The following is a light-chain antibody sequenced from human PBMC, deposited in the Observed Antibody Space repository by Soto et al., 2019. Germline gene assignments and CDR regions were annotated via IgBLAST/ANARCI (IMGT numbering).Light chain of an antibody. J-gene: IGLJ2*01. CDR3: TSYATGNTFP. CDR1: SPNVGVYKL. CDR2: EGS. Sequence: QSALTQPASVFGSPGQSITISCTGTSPNVGVYKLVSWYQQHPGKAPKLIIYEGSKRPSGVSNRFSGSKSGNTASLTVSGLQAEDEADYYCTSYATGNTFPFGGGTKVTVL. V-gene: IGLV2-14*02.